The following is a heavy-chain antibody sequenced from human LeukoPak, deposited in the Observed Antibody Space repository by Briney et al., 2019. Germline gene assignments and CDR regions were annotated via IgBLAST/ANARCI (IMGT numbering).Heavy chain of an antibody. CDR1: GFTFSNYG. V-gene: IGHV3-30*18. Sequence: GGSLRLSCAASGFTFSNYGMHWVRQAPGKGLEWVAVISYDGSNKYYADSVKGRFTISRDNSKNTLYLQMNSLRAEDTAVYYCAKIPYSGSYFDYWGQGTLVTVSS. CDR3: AKIPYSGSYFDY. D-gene: IGHD1-26*01. CDR2: ISYDGSNK. J-gene: IGHJ4*02.